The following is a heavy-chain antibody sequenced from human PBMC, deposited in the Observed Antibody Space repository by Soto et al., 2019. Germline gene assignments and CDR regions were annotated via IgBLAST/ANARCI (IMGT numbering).Heavy chain of an antibody. V-gene: IGHV2-5*01. J-gene: IGHJ6*02. CDR3: AHRLQGPSGYHV. CDR2: IYWNDEQ. D-gene: IGHD6-13*01. CDR1: GFSLTSGVVG. Sequence: QITLKESGPTLVKPTQTLTLTCTFSGFSLTSGVVGVGWIRQPPGEALEWLALIYWNDEQYYNPSLRNRLTITRDTSKNQVVLTMTNVDPVDTATYYCAHRLQGPSGYHVGGQGTTVTVSS.